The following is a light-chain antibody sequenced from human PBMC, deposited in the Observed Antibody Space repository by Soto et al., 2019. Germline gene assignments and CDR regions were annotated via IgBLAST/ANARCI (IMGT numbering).Light chain of an antibody. V-gene: IGLV2-14*01. Sequence: QSALTQPASVSGSAGQSITISCSGTMRDVGAYNLVSWYQQHPGTAPKLIIYEVTSRPSGISNRFSGSKSGNTASLTISGLQAEDEADYYCSSYTSSSPVLFGGGTKLTVL. CDR1: MRDVGAYNL. J-gene: IGLJ2*01. CDR2: EVT. CDR3: SSYTSSSPVL.